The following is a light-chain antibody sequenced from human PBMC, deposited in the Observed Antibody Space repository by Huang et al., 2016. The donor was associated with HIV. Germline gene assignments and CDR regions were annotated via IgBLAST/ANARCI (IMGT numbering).Light chain of an antibody. CDR2: DAS. J-gene: IGKJ2*01. CDR1: QSVSSN. Sequence: EIVLTQSPATLSLSPGERATLSCRASQSVSSNLAWYQQRPGQAPRLLIFDASTRATGVPGRLRDSGSGADFTLTIDSLEPDDFAVYYCQQRSSWPPTFGQGTKLEIK. V-gene: IGKV3-11*01. CDR3: QQRSSWPPT.